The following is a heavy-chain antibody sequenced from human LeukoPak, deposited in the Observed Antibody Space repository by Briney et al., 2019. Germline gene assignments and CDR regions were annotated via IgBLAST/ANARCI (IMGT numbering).Heavy chain of an antibody. V-gene: IGHV3-33*01. Sequence: GGSLRLSCAASGFTFSSYGMHWVRQAPGKGLEWVAVIWYDGSNKYYADSVKGRFTISRDNSKNTLYLQMNRLRAEDTAVYYCARSMTTVTTGAFDIWGQGTMVTVSS. CDR1: GFTFSSYG. CDR2: IWYDGSNK. D-gene: IGHD4-17*01. J-gene: IGHJ3*02. CDR3: ARSMTTVTTGAFDI.